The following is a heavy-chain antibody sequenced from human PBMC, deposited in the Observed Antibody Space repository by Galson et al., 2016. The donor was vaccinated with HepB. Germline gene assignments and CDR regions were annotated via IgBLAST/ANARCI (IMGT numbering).Heavy chain of an antibody. J-gene: IGHJ3*02. D-gene: IGHD3-22*01. V-gene: IGHV3-53*01. CDR2: IFSVDAT. CDR1: GFTVSGKY. Sequence: SLRLSCAASGFTVSGKYMSWARQAPGKGLEWVAVIFSVDATYHRDSVKGRFTISRDNSKNTLYLQMNNLRAEDTAVYYCEGYSDPFDIWGQGTMVTVSS. CDR3: EGYSDPFDI.